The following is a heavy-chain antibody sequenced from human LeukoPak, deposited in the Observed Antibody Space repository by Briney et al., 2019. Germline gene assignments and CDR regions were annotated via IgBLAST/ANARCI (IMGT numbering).Heavy chain of an antibody. CDR3: ARVSRKTVRVDY. Sequence: ASVKVSCKASGYTFTSYYMHWVRQAPGQGLEWMGIINPSGGSTSYAQKFQGRVTMTRDMSTSTVYMELSSLRSEDTAVYYCARVSRKTVRVDYWGQGTLVTVSS. D-gene: IGHD3-10*01. V-gene: IGHV1-46*01. CDR2: INPSGGST. CDR1: GYTFTSYY. J-gene: IGHJ4*02.